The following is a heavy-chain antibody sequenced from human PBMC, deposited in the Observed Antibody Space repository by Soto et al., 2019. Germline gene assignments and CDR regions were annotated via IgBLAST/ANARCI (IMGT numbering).Heavy chain of an antibody. CDR3: ARDNDRPQVGGNYYYILDV. CDR1: GGTFRNSA. J-gene: IGHJ6*02. CDR2: IMPIFRTP. D-gene: IGHD1-1*01. V-gene: IGHV1-69*12. Sequence: QVQLEQSGAEVKKPGSSVKVSCKASGGTFRNSAISWVRQAPGQGLECMGGIMPIFRTPDYSQKFQGRVTITADESTSTAYMELSGLRSDDTAVYYCARDNDRPQVGGNYYYILDVWGQGTTVTVSS.